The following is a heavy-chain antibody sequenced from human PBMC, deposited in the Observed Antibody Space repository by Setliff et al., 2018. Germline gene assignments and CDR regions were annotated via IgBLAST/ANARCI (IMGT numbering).Heavy chain of an antibody. CDR2: IIHSGST. V-gene: IGHV4-39*07. Sequence: PSETLSLTCTVSGGSVSSGSYYWSWLRQPPGKRLEWIGEIIHSGSTNYNPSLKSRVTISMDTSKNQFSLKVSSVTAADTAVYYCARSFSRREKFLLDYWGQGALVTVSS. J-gene: IGHJ4*02. CDR1: GGSVSSGSYY. CDR3: ARSFSRREKFLLDY.